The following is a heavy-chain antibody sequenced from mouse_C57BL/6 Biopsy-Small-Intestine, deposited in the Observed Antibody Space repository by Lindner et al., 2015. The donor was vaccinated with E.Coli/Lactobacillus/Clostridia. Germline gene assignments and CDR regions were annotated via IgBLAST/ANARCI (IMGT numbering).Heavy chain of an antibody. CDR2: VSAHDGDT. V-gene: IGHV1-4*01. D-gene: IGHD1-1*02. J-gene: IGHJ4*01. CDR3: SKDQWLGDHSGFYYEPNAY. CDR1: GYTFTRPG. Sequence: SVKVSCKASGYTFTRPGVSWVRQAPGQGLEWLGWVSAHDGDTKYAQKFQDRVTMTTDTSTSTAYMELRSLRSDDTAVYYCSKDQWLGDHSGFYYEPNAYWGQGTLVTVSS.